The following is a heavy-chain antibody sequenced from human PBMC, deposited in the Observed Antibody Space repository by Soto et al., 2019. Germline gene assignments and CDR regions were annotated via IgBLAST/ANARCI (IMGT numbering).Heavy chain of an antibody. V-gene: IGHV3-53*01. CDR1: GFTVSSNY. D-gene: IGHD4-17*01. CDR3: ASHPLTTVTLNPYYYYYGMDV. J-gene: IGHJ6*02. Sequence: GGSLRLSCAASGFTVSSNYMSWVRQAPGKGLEWVSVIYSGGSTYYADSVKGRFTISRDNSKNTLYLHMNSLRAEDTAVYYCASHPLTTVTLNPYYYYYGMDVWGQGTTVTVSS. CDR2: IYSGGST.